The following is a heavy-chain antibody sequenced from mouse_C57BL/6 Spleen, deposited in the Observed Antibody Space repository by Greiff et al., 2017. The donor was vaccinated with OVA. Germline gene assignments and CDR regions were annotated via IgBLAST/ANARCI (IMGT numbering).Heavy chain of an antibody. Sequence: QVQLQQPGAELVKPGASVMMSCKASGYTFTSYWITWVKQRPGQGLEWIGDIYPGSGSTNYNEKFKSKATLTVDTSSSTAYMQLSSLTSEDSAVYYCAKTAQASGAMDYWGQGTSVTVSS. CDR2: IYPGSGST. J-gene: IGHJ4*01. V-gene: IGHV1-55*01. CDR3: AKTAQASGAMDY. D-gene: IGHD3-2*02. CDR1: GYTFTSYW.